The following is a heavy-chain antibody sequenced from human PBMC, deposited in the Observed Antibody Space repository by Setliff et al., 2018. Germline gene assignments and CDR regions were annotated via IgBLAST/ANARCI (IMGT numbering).Heavy chain of an antibody. CDR1: PGSISRHY. CDR2: RHDNGER. V-gene: IGHV4-59*11. D-gene: IGHD5-18*01. Sequence: SETLSLTCTVSPGSISRHYWSWFRQAPGKGLEWIGYRHDNGERDYNPSLGSRVTILVDTSKNQFSLMLTSVTAADTAIYYCAGRPQNTPMGPCDYWGQGTLVTVSS. J-gene: IGHJ4*02. CDR3: AGRPQNTPMGPCDY.